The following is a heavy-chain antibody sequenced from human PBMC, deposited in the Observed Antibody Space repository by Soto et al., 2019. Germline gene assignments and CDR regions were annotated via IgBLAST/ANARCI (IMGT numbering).Heavy chain of an antibody. CDR3: ARERSAAGTGWFDP. J-gene: IGHJ5*02. CDR1: GYTFTSYD. D-gene: IGHD6-13*01. CDR2: MNPNSGNT. V-gene: IGHV1-8*01. Sequence: QVQLVQSGAEVKKPGASVKVSCKASGYTFTSYDINWVRQATGQGLEWMGWMNPNSGNTGYAQKFKGRVTMTRNTSISTAYMQLSSLRSEGTAVYYCARERSAAGTGWFDPWGQGTLVTVSS.